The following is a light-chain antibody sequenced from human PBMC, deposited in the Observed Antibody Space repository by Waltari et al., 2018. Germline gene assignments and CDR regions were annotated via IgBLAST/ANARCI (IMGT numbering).Light chain of an antibody. Sequence: EIVMTQSPATLSVSAGERVTLSCRASQSVSSNLAWYQQKAGQAPRLLIYGASTRATGIPARFSGSGSGTEFTLSISSLQSEDFAVYYCQQYNDWPPWTCGQGTKVEIK. V-gene: IGKV3-15*01. CDR1: QSVSSN. CDR3: QQYNDWPPWT. J-gene: IGKJ1*01. CDR2: GAS.